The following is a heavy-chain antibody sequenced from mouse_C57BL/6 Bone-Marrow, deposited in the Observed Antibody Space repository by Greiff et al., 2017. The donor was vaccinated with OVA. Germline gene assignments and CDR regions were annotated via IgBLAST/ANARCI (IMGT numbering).Heavy chain of an antibody. CDR3: ARGHWYFDV. CDR2: ISYSGST. J-gene: IGHJ1*03. CDR1: GYSITSDS. Sequence: EVQLQESGPGLAKPSQTLSLTCSVTGYSITSDSWNWIRKFPGNKLEYMGYISYSGSTYYNPSLKSRISITRDTSKNQYYLQLNSVTTEDTATYYCARGHWYFDVWGTGTTVTVSS. V-gene: IGHV3-8*01.